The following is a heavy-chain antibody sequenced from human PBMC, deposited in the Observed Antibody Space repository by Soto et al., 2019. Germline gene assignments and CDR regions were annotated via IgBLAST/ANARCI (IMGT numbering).Heavy chain of an antibody. CDR3: ARDGEKYCSGGSCHPGGY. CDR2: ISPYNGHT. D-gene: IGHD2-15*01. J-gene: IGHJ4*02. CDR1: GYGFSNYG. Sequence: VWTGPGVKKAGASVKVSCKASGYGFSNYGFNWVRQAPGQGLEWMGWISPYNGHTNYPQKFQGRVTMTTDRSTSTVYMEVRSLRFDDTAVYYCARDGEKYCSGGSCHPGGYWGQGSLVTVSS. V-gene: IGHV1-18*01.